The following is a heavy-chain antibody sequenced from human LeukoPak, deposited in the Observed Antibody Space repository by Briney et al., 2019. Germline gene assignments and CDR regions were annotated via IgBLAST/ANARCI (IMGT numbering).Heavy chain of an antibody. D-gene: IGHD1/OR15-1a*01. Sequence: PSDTLSLTGTVSGDSISSSSYYWSWIRQPPVKGLEWIGYIYYSGSTNYNPSLKSRVTISVDTSKNQFSLKLRSVTAADTAVYYCATALWNRAPYGMDVWGQGTTVTVSS. CDR2: IYYSGST. CDR1: GDSISSSSYY. CDR3: ATALWNRAPYGMDV. J-gene: IGHJ6*02. V-gene: IGHV4-61*01.